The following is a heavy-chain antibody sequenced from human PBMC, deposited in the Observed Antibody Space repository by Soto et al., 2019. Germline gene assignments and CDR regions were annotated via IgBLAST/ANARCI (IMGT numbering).Heavy chain of an antibody. CDR3: ARGQGPYCSSTSCPSYGMDV. Sequence: GGSLRLSCAASGFTFSSYGMHWVRQAPGKGLEWVAFIWYDGSNKYYADSVKGRFTISRDNSKNTLYLQMNSLRAEDTAVYYCARGQGPYCSSTSCPSYGMDVWGQGTTVTVSS. D-gene: IGHD2-2*01. V-gene: IGHV3-33*01. CDR2: IWYDGSNK. J-gene: IGHJ6*02. CDR1: GFTFSSYG.